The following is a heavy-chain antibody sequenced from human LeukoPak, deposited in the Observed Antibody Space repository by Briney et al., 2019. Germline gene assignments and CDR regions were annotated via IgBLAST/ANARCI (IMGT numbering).Heavy chain of an antibody. CDR2: IYYTGST. CDR1: GGSISPYY. D-gene: IGHD3-22*01. J-gene: IGHJ4*02. CDR3: ARYYSDSSGYYRYFDY. V-gene: IGHV4-59*01. Sequence: SETLSLTCTVSGGSISPYYWSWIRQPPGKGLEWIGYIYYTGSTNYNPSLKSRLTISVDTSKNQFSLRLSSVTAADTAVYYCARYYSDSSGYYRYFDYWGQGTLVTVSS.